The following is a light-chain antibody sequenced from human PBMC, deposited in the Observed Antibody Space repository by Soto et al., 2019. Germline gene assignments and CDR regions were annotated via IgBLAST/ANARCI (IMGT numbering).Light chain of an antibody. CDR2: GAS. V-gene: IGKV3-15*01. J-gene: IGKJ1*01. CDR3: QQYNNWPPWT. CDR1: QTISSS. Sequence: EIVLTQSPGTLSLFPGERATLSCRASQTISSSFVAWYQQKPGQAPRLLIYGASTRATGIPARFSGSGSGTEFTLTISSPQSEDFAVYYCQQYNNWPPWTFGQGTKVEIK.